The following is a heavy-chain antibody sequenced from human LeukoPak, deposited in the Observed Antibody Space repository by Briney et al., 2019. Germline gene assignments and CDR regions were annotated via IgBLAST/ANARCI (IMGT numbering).Heavy chain of an antibody. Sequence: GGSLRLSCAVSGFTFSSYGMHWVRQAPGKGLEWVAVIWYDGSNKYYADSVKGRFTISRDNSRNTLYLQMNSLRAEDTAVYYCARELGDYFDYWGQGTLVTVSS. CDR3: ARELGDYFDY. D-gene: IGHD3-16*01. CDR1: GFTFSSYG. J-gene: IGHJ4*02. V-gene: IGHV3-33*01. CDR2: IWYDGSNK.